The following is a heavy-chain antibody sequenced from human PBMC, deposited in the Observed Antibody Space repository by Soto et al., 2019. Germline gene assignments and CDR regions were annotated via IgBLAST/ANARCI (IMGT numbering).Heavy chain of an antibody. V-gene: IGHV2-70*04. J-gene: IGHJ4*02. D-gene: IGHD3-16*01. CDR2: IDWDDDK. CDR3: ARSPGGFTVATYFFDY. Sequence: SAPTLVNPTQTLTLTCTFSGFSLSSKGMRVSWIRQPPGKALERLARIDWDDDKFYSPSLRTRLAISKGTSKNQVVLTMTNVDPMDTATYYCARSPGGFTVATYFFDYWGQGTLVTVSS. CDR1: GFSLSSKGMR.